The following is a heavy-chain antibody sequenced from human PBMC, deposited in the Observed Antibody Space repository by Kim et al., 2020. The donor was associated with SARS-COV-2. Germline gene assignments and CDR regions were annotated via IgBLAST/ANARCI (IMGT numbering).Heavy chain of an antibody. Sequence: AGCLRLSCAASGFSFRDSYMTWIRQAPGKGLEWGSYISFSGNTIYYADSVKGRFTISRDNAENSLFLQMNNLRVEDTAVYYCAKPYYDIISGNSCYFDLWGRGTLVTVSS. CDR3: AKPYYDIISGNSCYFDL. V-gene: IGHV3-11*04. D-gene: IGHD3-9*01. CDR2: ISFSGNTI. J-gene: IGHJ2*01. CDR1: GFSFRDSY.